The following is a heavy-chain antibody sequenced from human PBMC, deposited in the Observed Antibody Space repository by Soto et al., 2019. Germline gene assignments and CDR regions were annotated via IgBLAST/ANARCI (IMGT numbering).Heavy chain of an antibody. V-gene: IGHV4-34*01. Sequence: VQLQQWGAGLLKPSETLSLTCVVYGGSLSGYYWSWIRQPPGKGLEWIGEIKDGGLTNYSPSLKSRATISADTPKNQFSLKLHSVTAADRAVYYCARGQEGVVATHWDQGTLVTVSS. D-gene: IGHD5-12*01. CDR1: GGSLSGYY. CDR3: ARGQEGVVATH. J-gene: IGHJ4*02. CDR2: IKDGGLT.